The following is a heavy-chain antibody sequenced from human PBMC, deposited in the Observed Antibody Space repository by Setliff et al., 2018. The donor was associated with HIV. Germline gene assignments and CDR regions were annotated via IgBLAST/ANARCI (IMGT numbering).Heavy chain of an antibody. CDR3: ARNPQPTGTPDYYYYYYMDV. V-gene: IGHV1-69*13. CDR2: IIPIFGTA. CDR1: GGTFSSYV. Sequence: GASVKVSCKASGGTFSSYVISWVRQAPGQGLEWMGGIIPIFGTANYAQKFQGRVTITADESTSTAYMELSSLRSEDTAVYYCARNPQPTGTPDYYYYYYMDVWGKGTTVTVSS. J-gene: IGHJ6*03. D-gene: IGHD1-1*01.